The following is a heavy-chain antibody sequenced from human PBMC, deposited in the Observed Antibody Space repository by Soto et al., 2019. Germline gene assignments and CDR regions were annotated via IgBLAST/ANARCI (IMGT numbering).Heavy chain of an antibody. Sequence: SETMSLTCTVSGGSFRGYYWGWVRQPPGKGLEWIGEINHSGSSNYHPSLKSRVTISVATSKNQFSLTVNSVTPADTAVYYCARGEITLLGGMDVWGQGTTVTVSS. CDR1: GGSFRGYY. J-gene: IGHJ6*02. D-gene: IGHD3-10*01. V-gene: IGHV4-34*01. CDR2: INHSGSS. CDR3: ARGEITLLGGMDV.